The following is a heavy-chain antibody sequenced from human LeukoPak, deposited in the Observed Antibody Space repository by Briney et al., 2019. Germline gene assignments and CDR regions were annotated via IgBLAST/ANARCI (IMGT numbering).Heavy chain of an antibody. CDR1: GGSISSSTYY. J-gene: IGHJ6*02. V-gene: IGHV4-39*07. D-gene: IGHD3-10*01. CDR3: ARVRFGIGELYYYYGMDV. Sequence: SETLSLTCTVSGGSISSSTYYWGWIRQPPGKGLEWIGSIYYSGSTYYNPSLKSRVTISVDKSKNQFSLKLSSVTAADTAVYHCARVRFGIGELYYYYGMDVWGQGTTVTVSS. CDR2: IYYSGST.